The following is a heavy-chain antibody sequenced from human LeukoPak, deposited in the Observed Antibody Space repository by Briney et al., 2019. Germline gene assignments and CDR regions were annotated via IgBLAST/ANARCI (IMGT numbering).Heavy chain of an antibody. Sequence: PSETLSLTCTVSGGSISSYYWSWIRQPPGKGLEWIGYIYYSGSTNYNPSPKSRVTISVDTSKNQFSLKLSSVTAADTAVYYCARVGYYGSGSFLFDYWGQGTLVTVSS. J-gene: IGHJ4*02. D-gene: IGHD3-10*01. CDR2: IYYSGST. CDR3: ARVGYYGSGSFLFDY. CDR1: GGSISSYY. V-gene: IGHV4-59*01.